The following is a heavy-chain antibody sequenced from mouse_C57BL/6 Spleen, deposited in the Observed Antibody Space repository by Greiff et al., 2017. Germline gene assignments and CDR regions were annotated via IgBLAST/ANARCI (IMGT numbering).Heavy chain of an antibody. CDR2: IYPGDGDT. Sequence: QVQLQQSGPELVKPGASVKISCKASGYAFSSSWMNWVKQRPGTGLEWIGRIYPGDGDTNYNGKFKGKATLTADKSSSPAYMQLSSLTSEDSAVYFCARGNYYGDWGQGTSVTVSS. CDR1: GYAFSSSW. CDR3: ARGNYYGD. D-gene: IGHD1-1*01. V-gene: IGHV1-82*01. J-gene: IGHJ4*01.